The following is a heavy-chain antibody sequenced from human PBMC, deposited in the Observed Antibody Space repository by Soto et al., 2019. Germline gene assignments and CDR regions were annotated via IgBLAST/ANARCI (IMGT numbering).Heavy chain of an antibody. J-gene: IGHJ6*02. CDR3: ATACLEWLFVDTYGMDV. CDR2: INAGNGNT. Sequence: ASVKVSCKASGYTFTSYAMHWVRQAPGQRLEWMGWINAGNGNTKYSQKFQGRVTITRDTSASTAYMELSSLRSEDTAVYYCATACLEWLFVDTYGMDVWGQGTTVTVSS. D-gene: IGHD3-3*01. V-gene: IGHV1-3*01. CDR1: GYTFTSYA.